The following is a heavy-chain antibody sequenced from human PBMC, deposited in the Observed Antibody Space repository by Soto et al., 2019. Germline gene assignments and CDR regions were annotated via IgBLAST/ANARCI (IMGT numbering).Heavy chain of an antibody. CDR3: ARTSAAGKYYYGMDV. D-gene: IGHD6-13*01. CDR2: IYPGDSDT. J-gene: IGHJ6*02. V-gene: IGHV5-51*01. CDR1: GDSFTRYW. Sequence: RESLKISYTGSGDSFTRYWIGWVRQMPGKGLEWMGIIYPGDSDTRYSPSFQGQVTISADKSISTAYLQWSSLKASDTAMYYCARTSAAGKYYYGMDVWGQGTTVTVSS.